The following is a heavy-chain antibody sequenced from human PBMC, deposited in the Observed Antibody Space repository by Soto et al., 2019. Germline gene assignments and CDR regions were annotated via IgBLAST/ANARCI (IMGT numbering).Heavy chain of an antibody. J-gene: IGHJ4*02. V-gene: IGHV4-4*07. D-gene: IGHD1-26*01. CDR3: ARTVGAAYYFYF. Sequence: QVQLQESGPGLVKPSETLSLTCTVSGDSMSKYYWSWIRQPAGKGLEWIGRIYTSGSTNYNPSLKCRVNMSIDTSNNHFSLNLKSVTAADAAVYYCARTVGAAYYFYFWGQGALVTVSS. CDR1: GDSMSKYY. CDR2: IYTSGST.